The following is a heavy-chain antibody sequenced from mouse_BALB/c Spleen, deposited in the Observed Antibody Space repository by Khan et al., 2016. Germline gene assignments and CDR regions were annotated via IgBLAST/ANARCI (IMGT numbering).Heavy chain of an antibody. Sequence: QIQLVQSGPELKKPGETVKISCKASGYTFTNYGMNWVKQAPGKGLKWMGWINTNTGEPTYAEEFKGRFAFSLETSANTAHLQINNLKNEDMAIXLCARREGYPAWFAYWGQVTLVTVSA. CDR2: INTNTGEP. CDR1: GYTFTNYG. D-gene: IGHD2-2*01. CDR3: ARREGYPAWFAY. J-gene: IGHJ3*01. V-gene: IGHV9-3*02.